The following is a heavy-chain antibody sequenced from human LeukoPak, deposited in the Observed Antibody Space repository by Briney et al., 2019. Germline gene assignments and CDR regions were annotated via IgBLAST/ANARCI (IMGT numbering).Heavy chain of an antibody. D-gene: IGHD1-1*01. CDR3: ARDSLDRTGSFDY. CDR2: INHSGST. J-gene: IGHJ4*02. V-gene: IGHV4-34*01. CDR1: GGSFSGYY. Sequence: SETLSLTCAVYGGSFSGYYWSWIRQPPGKGLDWIGEINHSGSTNYNPSLKSRVTISVDTSKNQFSLKLSSVTAADTAVYYCARDSLDRTGSFDYWGQGTLVTVSS.